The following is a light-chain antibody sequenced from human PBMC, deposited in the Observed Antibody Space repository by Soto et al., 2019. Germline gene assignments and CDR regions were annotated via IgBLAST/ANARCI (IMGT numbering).Light chain of an antibody. V-gene: IGKV3-20*01. CDR3: QQYGSSPT. Sequence: EIVLTQSPGTLSLSPGERATLSCRASQRVSSSYLAWYQQKPGQAPRLLIYGASSRATVIPDRFSGSGSGKDFTLTISRLEAEDFAGYYCQQYGSSPTFGGGTKVEIK. J-gene: IGKJ4*01. CDR2: GAS. CDR1: QRVSSSY.